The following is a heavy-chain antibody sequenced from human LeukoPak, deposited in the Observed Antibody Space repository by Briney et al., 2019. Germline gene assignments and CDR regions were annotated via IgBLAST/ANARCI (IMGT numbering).Heavy chain of an antibody. CDR3: ARGGGYCSGGSCYRNDY. D-gene: IGHD2-15*01. Sequence: GGSLRLSCAASGFTFSTYAMSWVRQAPEKGLEWISYISTYSTYTNYADSVKGRFTISRDNAKNSLYLQMNSLRAEDTAVYFCARGGGYCSGGSCYRNDYWGQGTLVTVSS. CDR2: ISTYSTYT. J-gene: IGHJ4*02. V-gene: IGHV3-11*05. CDR1: GFTFSTYA.